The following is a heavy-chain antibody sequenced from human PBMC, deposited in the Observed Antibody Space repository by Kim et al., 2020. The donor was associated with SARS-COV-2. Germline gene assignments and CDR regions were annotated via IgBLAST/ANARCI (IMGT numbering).Heavy chain of an antibody. J-gene: IGHJ1*01. Sequence: GGSLRLSCAASGFTFSSYGMHWVRQAPGKGLEWVAVISYDGSNKYYADSVKGRFTISRDNSKNTLYLQMNSLRAEDTAVYYCAKVQGLYGFGHWGQGTLVTVSS. V-gene: IGHV3-30*18. CDR2: ISYDGSNK. CDR1: GFTFSSYG. CDR3: AKVQGLYGFGH. D-gene: IGHD4-17*01.